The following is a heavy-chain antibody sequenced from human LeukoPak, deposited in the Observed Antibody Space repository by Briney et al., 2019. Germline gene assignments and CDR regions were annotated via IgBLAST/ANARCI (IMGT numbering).Heavy chain of an antibody. CDR3: AVGLAVAGDY. CDR2: FDPEDGET. CDR1: GYTLTELP. D-gene: IGHD6-19*01. J-gene: IGHJ4*02. V-gene: IGHV1-24*01. Sequence: GASVKVSCKVSGYTLTELPMHWVRQAPGKGLEWMGGFDPEDGETIYAQKFQGRVTMTEDTSTDTAYMELSRLRSDDTAVYYCAVGLAVAGDYWGQGTLVTVSS.